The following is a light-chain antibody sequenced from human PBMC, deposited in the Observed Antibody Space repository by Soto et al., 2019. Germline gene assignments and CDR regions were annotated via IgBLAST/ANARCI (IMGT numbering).Light chain of an antibody. Sequence: QSVLTQPPSASGTPGQRVTISCSGSRFNIGSNTVNWYQQVPGTAPKLLIYSNNQRPSGVPGRFSGSKSGTSASLAISGLQSEDEADYYCQSYDSSLSGYVFETGTKLTVL. CDR2: SNN. CDR1: RFNIGSNT. CDR3: QSYDSSLSGYV. V-gene: IGLV1-44*01. J-gene: IGLJ1*01.